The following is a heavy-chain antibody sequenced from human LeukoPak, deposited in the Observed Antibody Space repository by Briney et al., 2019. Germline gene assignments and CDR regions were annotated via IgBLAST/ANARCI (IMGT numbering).Heavy chain of an antibody. J-gene: IGHJ5*02. Sequence: GGSLRLSCAASGFSFSSYSLNWVRQTPGKGLQWVASINGTSSSVFYAESVRGRFTISRDNAKTSLSLQMDSLRAEDTAVYYCALLRGDMIVRGDWFDPWGQGTLVTVSS. D-gene: IGHD3-22*01. CDR3: ALLRGDMIVRGDWFDP. CDR1: GFSFSSYS. V-gene: IGHV3-21*04. CDR2: INGTSSSV.